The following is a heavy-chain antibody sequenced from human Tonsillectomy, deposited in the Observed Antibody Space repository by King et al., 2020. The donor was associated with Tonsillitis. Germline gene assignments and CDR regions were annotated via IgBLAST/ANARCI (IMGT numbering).Heavy chain of an antibody. Sequence: VQLVESGGGLVQPGGSLRLSCAASGFTFSSYSMNWVRQAPGKGLEWVSYISSSSRTIYYADSVKGRFTISRDNAKNSLYLQMNSLRDEDTAVYYCARGISGDLLLLYWGQGPLVTVSS. J-gene: IGHJ4*02. CDR3: ARGISGDLLLLY. CDR2: ISSSSRTI. V-gene: IGHV3-48*02. D-gene: IGHD1-26*01. CDR1: GFTFSSYS.